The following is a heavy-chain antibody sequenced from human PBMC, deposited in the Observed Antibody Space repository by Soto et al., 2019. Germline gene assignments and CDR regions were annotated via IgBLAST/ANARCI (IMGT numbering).Heavy chain of an antibody. CDR3: ARGMFGSGWYLALFDY. CDR1: GFTFSSYW. Sequence: EVQLVESGGGLVQPGGSLRLSCAASGFTFSSYWMSWVRQAPGKGLEWVANIKQDGSEKYYVDSVKGRFTISRDNAKNSRYLQMNSLRDEAAAVYYCARGMFGSGWYLALFDYWGQGTLVTVSS. CDR2: IKQDGSEK. V-gene: IGHV3-7*01. D-gene: IGHD6-19*01. J-gene: IGHJ4*02.